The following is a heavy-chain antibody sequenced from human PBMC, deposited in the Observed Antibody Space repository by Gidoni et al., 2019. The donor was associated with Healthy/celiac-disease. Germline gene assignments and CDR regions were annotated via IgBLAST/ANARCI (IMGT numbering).Heavy chain of an antibody. CDR3: ARDVDLGRSGYYPEDY. D-gene: IGHD3-22*01. J-gene: IGHJ4*02. V-gene: IGHV3-33*01. Sequence: QVQLVESGGGVVQPGRSLRLSCAASGFTFSSYGMPWVRQAPGKGLEWVAVIWYDGSNKYYADSVKGRFTISRDNSKNTLYLQMNSLRAEDTAVYYCARDVDLGRSGYYPEDYWGQGTLVTVSS. CDR2: IWYDGSNK. CDR1: GFTFSSYG.